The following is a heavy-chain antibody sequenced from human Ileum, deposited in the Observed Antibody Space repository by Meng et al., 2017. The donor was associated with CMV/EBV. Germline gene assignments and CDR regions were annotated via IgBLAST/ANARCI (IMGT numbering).Heavy chain of an antibody. CDR1: GLTFRNYV. V-gene: IGHV3-74*01. Sequence: ASGLTFRNYVMHWVRQAPAKGLEWVARIIGDGSSTTHADSVKGRFTISRDNAKNTLFLQMNSLRAEDTAVYYCARAKQGIGDAFDIWGQGTMVTVSS. J-gene: IGHJ3*02. CDR3: ARAKQGIGDAFDI. D-gene: IGHD7-27*01. CDR2: IIGDGSST.